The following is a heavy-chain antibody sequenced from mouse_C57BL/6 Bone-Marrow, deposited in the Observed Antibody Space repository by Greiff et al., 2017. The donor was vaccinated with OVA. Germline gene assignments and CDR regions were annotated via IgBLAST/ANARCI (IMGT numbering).Heavy chain of an antibody. CDR3: ARQGSNFFWFAY. D-gene: IGHD2-5*01. Sequence: EVKLMESGGGLVKPGGSLKLSCAASGFTFSDYGMHWVRQAPEKGLEWVAYISSGSSTIYYADTVKGRFTISRDNAKNTLFLQMTSLRSEDTAMDYCARQGSNFFWFAYWGQGTLVTVSA. CDR2: ISSGSSTI. CDR1: GFTFSDYG. J-gene: IGHJ3*01. V-gene: IGHV5-17*01.